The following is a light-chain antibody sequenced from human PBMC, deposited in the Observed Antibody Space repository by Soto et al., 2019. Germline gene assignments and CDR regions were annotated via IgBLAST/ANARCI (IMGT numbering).Light chain of an antibody. CDR3: QHSYRAPPT. J-gene: IGKJ2*01. V-gene: IGKV1-39*01. CDR1: QSIRSH. CDR2: AAS. Sequence: DIQMTQSPSSLSASIGDSVSFTCRASQSIRSHLNWYQQKPGRAPSLLISAASNLHSGVPSRFSGSGSGTAFTLTISSLQPQDIATYYCQHSYRAPPTFGQGTKLEIK.